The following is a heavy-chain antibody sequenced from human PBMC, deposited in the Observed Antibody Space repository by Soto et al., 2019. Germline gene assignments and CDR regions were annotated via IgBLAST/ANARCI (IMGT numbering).Heavy chain of an antibody. CDR3: AMPGIAAAGTAFVEPYYYYGMDV. D-gene: IGHD6-13*01. CDR2: IYYSGST. V-gene: IGHV4-39*01. CDR1: GGSISSSSYY. Sequence: QLQLQESGPGLVKPSETLSLTCTVSGGSISSSSYYWGWIRQPPGKGLEWIGSIYYSGSTYYNPSLKSRVTISVDTSKNQFSLKLSSVTAADTAVYYCAMPGIAAAGTAFVEPYYYYGMDVWGQGTTVTVSS. J-gene: IGHJ6*02.